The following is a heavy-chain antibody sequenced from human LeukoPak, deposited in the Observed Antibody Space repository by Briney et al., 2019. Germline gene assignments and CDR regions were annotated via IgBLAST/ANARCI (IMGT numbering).Heavy chain of an antibody. CDR2: INPNRGGT. CDR1: GYTFTGYY. V-gene: IGHV1-2*02. Sequence: ASVKVSCKASGYTFTGYYMHWVRQAPGQGLEWMGWINPNRGGTNYAQKFQGRVTMTRDTSISTAYMELSRLRSDDTAVYYCARESSIVVVPAAMNYWGQGTLVTVSS. D-gene: IGHD2-2*01. J-gene: IGHJ4*02. CDR3: ARESSIVVVPAAMNY.